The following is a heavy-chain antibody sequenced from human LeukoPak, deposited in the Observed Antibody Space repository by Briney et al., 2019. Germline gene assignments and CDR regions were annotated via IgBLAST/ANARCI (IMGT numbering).Heavy chain of an antibody. D-gene: IGHD6-13*01. CDR2: ISSSSSYI. V-gene: IGHV3-21*01. J-gene: IGHJ6*04. Sequence: GGSLRLSCAASGFTFSSYSMNWVRQAPGKGLEWVSSISSSSSYIYYADSVKGRFTISRDNAKNSLYLQMNSLRAEDTAVYYCARDRSSSWYPEVWGKGTTVTVSP. CDR1: GFTFSSYS. CDR3: ARDRSSSWYPEV.